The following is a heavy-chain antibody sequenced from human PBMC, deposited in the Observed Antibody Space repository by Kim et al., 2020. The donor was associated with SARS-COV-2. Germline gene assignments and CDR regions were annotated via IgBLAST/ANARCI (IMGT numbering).Heavy chain of an antibody. J-gene: IGHJ4*02. CDR1: GGSISSYY. CDR3: ARVGGEYDYVWP. V-gene: IGHV4-59*01. CDR2: IYYSGST. Sequence: SETLSLTCTVSGGSISSYYWSWIRQPPGKGLEWIGYIYYSGSTNYNPSLKSRVTISVDTSKNQFSLNLSSVTAADTAVYYCARVGGEYDYVWPWGQGTLVTVSS. D-gene: IGHD3-16*01.